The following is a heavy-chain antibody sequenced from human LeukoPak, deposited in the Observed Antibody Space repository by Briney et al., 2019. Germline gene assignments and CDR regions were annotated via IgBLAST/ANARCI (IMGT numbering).Heavy chain of an antibody. D-gene: IGHD2-2*01. CDR1: GFTFSTYS. Sequence: GESLRLSCAASGFTFSTYSMNWVRQAPGKGLEWVSAISGSGGSTYYADSVKGRFTISRDNSKNTLYLQMNSLRAEDTAVYYCAKAYCSSTSCYSFNFDYWGQGALVTVSS. V-gene: IGHV3-23*01. CDR3: AKAYCSSTSCYSFNFDY. CDR2: ISGSGGST. J-gene: IGHJ4*02.